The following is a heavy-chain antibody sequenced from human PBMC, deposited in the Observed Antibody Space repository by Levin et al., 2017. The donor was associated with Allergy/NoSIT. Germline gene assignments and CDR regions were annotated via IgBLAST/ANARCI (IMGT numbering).Heavy chain of an antibody. CDR1: GGSISSYY. J-gene: IGHJ3*02. CDR2: IFYSGST. CDR3: AGFFPIEHEGYDGFDI. V-gene: IGHV4-59*01. Sequence: SETLSLTCSVSGGSISSYYWSWIRQPPGKGLEWIGHIFYSGSTNYNPSLKSRVTISVDKSKNQFSLKLSSVTAADTAVYYCAGFFPIEHEGYDGFDIWGQGTMVTVSS. D-gene: IGHD1/OR15-1a*01.